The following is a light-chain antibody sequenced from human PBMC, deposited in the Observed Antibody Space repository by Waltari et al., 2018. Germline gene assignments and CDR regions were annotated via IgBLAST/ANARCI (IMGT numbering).Light chain of an antibody. V-gene: IGLV2-23*01. CDR1: STYLGSSTL. CDR2: EGT. CDR3: FSYADGRSLV. J-gene: IGLJ2*01. Sequence: QSALTQPASVSGSPGQSITISCTGSSTYLGSSTLVSWYQHPPDKAPKPLIYEGTERPSGISHRFSGSKPGNTASLTISKLQAEDEADYYCFSYADGRSLVFGGGTKLTVL.